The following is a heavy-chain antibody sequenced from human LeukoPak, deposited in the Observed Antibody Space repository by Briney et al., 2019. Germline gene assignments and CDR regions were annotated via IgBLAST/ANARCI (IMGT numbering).Heavy chain of an antibody. CDR1: GGTFSSYA. V-gene: IGHV1-69*06. Sequence: SVKVSCKASGGTFSSYAISWVRQAPGQGLEWMGGIIPIFGTANYAQKFQGRVTITADKSTSTAYMELSSLRSEDTAVYYCARDRKMATTDAFDIWGQGTMVTVSS. D-gene: IGHD5-24*01. J-gene: IGHJ3*02. CDR2: IIPIFGTA. CDR3: ARDRKMATTDAFDI.